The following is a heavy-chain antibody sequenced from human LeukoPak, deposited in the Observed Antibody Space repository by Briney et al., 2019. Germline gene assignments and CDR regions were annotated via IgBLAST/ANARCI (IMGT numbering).Heavy chain of an antibody. Sequence: GGSLRLSCAASGFTFSSHAMSSVRQAPGKGLEWVSGISGSGGNTYYADSVKGRFTISRDNSKNTLWLQMNSLTAEDTAIYHCAKDFLGSIPDAFDVWGQGTMVTVSS. V-gene: IGHV3-23*01. CDR2: ISGSGGNT. J-gene: IGHJ3*01. D-gene: IGHD1-26*01. CDR3: AKDFLGSIPDAFDV. CDR1: GFTFSSHA.